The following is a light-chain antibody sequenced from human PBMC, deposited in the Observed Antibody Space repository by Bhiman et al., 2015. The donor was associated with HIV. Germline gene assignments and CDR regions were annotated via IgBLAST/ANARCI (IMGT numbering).Light chain of an antibody. J-gene: IGLJ1*01. Sequence: QSVLTQLPSASGLPGQTVTISCSGSTSSIGSNHVYWYQQLPGKAPKLIIFDDTKRPSGVSDRFSGSKSGNSASLTISGLQAQDEADYYCWSYAGTEVFGSGTKVTVL. V-gene: IGLV1-44*01. CDR1: TSSIGSNH. CDR2: DDT. CDR3: WSYAGTEV.